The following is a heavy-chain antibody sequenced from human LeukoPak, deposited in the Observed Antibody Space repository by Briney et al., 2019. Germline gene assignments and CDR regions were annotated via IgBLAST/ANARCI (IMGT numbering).Heavy chain of an antibody. CDR2: ISGSGGST. CDR3: AKDRADNTVTILHY. J-gene: IGHJ4*02. D-gene: IGHD4-17*01. CDR1: GFTFSSYA. V-gene: IGHV3-23*01. Sequence: PGGSLRLSCAASGFTFSSYAMSWVRQAPRKELEWVSAISGSGGSTYYADSMKGRFTISRDNSKNTLYLQMNSLRAEDTAVYYCAKDRADNTVTILHYWGQGTLVTVSS.